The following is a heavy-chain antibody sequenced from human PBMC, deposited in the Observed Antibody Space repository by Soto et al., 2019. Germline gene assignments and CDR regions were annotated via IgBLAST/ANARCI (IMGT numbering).Heavy chain of an antibody. Sequence: SETLSRTCAVSGGSFTSNNWWTWVRQPPGQVREWIGEIYRTGSTNYNPSLKSRVTISLDKSENQFSLKVTSLTAADTAVYYCARRGAGTSVDYGGQGTLVTVSS. CDR2: IYRTGST. CDR3: ARRGAGTSVDY. CDR1: GGSFTSNNW. V-gene: IGHV4-4*02. D-gene: IGHD1-7*01. J-gene: IGHJ4*02.